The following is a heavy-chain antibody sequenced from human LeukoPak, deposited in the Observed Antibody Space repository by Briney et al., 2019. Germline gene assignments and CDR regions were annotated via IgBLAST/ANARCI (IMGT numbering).Heavy chain of an antibody. CDR1: GGTFSSYA. CDR2: IIPIFGTA. V-gene: IGHV1-69*13. J-gene: IGHJ4*02. Sequence: SVKVSCKASGGTFSSYAISWVRQAPGQGLEWMGGIIPIFGTANYAQKFQGRVTITADESTSTAYMELSSLRSEDTAVYYCAIQLFYVLRYFDWLTSFDYWGQGTLVTVSS. CDR3: AIQLFYVLRYFDWLTSFDY. D-gene: IGHD3-9*01.